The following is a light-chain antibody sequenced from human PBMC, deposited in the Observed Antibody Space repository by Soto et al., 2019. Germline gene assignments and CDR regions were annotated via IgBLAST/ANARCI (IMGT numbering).Light chain of an antibody. V-gene: IGKV3-20*01. CDR1: QAVSSSY. CDR3: QQYGSSPRYT. Sequence: EIVLTQSPATLSLSPGETATLSCRASQAVSSSYLAWYQQKPGQAPRVVIYDASTRAAGIPDRFSGSGYATDFTLTISSLEPEDFAVYYCQQYGSSPRYTFGQGTKLEIK. J-gene: IGKJ2*01. CDR2: DAS.